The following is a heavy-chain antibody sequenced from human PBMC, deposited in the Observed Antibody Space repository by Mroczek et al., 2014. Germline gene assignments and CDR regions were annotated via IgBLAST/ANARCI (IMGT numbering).Heavy chain of an antibody. CDR2: ISGSGGST. CDR3: AKVPPSVRWLQFNAYFDY. V-gene: IGHV3-23*04. D-gene: IGHD5-24*01. CDR1: GFTFSSYA. Sequence: VQLVESGGGLVQPGGSLRLSCAASGFTFSSYAMSWVRQAPGKGLEWVSAISGSGGSTYYADSVKGRFTISRDNSKNTLYLQMNSLRAEDTAVYYXAKVPPSVRWLQFNAYFDYWGQGTLVTVS. J-gene: IGHJ4*02.